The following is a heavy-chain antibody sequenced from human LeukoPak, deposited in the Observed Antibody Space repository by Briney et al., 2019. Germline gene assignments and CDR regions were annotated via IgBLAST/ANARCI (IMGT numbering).Heavy chain of an antibody. Sequence: SETLSLTCTVSGGSISSGSYYWSWIRQPAGKGLEWIGRIYTSGSTNYNPSLKSRVTMSVDTSKNQFSLKLSSVTAADTAVYYCAREADSSGWDEFDYWGQGTLVTVSS. CDR1: GGSISSGSYY. CDR2: IYTSGST. V-gene: IGHV4-61*02. J-gene: IGHJ4*02. D-gene: IGHD6-19*01. CDR3: AREADSSGWDEFDY.